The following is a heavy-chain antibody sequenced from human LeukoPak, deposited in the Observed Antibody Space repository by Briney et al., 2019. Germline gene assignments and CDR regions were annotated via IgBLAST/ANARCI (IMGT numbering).Heavy chain of an antibody. Sequence: GGSLRLSCAASGFTFSSYAMSWVRQAPGKGLEWVSAISGSGGSTYYADSVKGRFTISRDNSKNTLYLQMNSLRAEDTAVYYRAKILQSSSSSGGRYFDYWGQGTLVTVSS. CDR3: AKILQSSSSSGGRYFDY. J-gene: IGHJ4*02. CDR1: GFTFSSYA. D-gene: IGHD6-6*01. CDR2: ISGSGGST. V-gene: IGHV3-23*01.